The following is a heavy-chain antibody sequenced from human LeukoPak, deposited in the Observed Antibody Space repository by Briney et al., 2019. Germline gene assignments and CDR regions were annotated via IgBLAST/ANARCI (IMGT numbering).Heavy chain of an antibody. Sequence: PGGSLRLSCAASGFTFSNYWMHWVRQAPGKGLVWVSRINGDGSDTNYADSVKGRFTLSRDNSKNTLYLQMNSLRAEDTAVYYCAKEINWWGQGTLVTVSS. CDR2: INGDGSDT. D-gene: IGHD1-1*01. CDR3: AKEINW. CDR1: GFTFSNYW. J-gene: IGHJ4*02. V-gene: IGHV3-74*01.